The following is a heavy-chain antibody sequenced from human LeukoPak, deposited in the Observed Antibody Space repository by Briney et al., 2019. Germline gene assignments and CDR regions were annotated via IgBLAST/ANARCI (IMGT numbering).Heavy chain of an antibody. V-gene: IGHV4-30-2*01. CDR1: GGSISSGDYY. D-gene: IGHD2-2*01. CDR3: ARVGAKYQLPMGDAFDI. Sequence: PSQTLSLTCTVSGGSISSGDYYWSWIRQPPGKGLEWIGYIYHSGSTYYNPSLKSRVTISVDRSKNQFSLKLSSVTAADTAVYYCARVGAKYQLPMGDAFDIWGQGTMVTVSS. J-gene: IGHJ3*02. CDR2: IYHSGST.